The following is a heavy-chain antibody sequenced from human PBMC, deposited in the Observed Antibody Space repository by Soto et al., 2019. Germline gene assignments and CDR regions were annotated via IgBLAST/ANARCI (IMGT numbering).Heavy chain of an antibody. Sequence: ASVKVCCKASGYTFTGYYMHWVRQAPGQGLEWMGWINPNSGGTNYAQKFQGWVTMTRDTSISTAYMELSSLRSDDTAVYYCARDRMLPNYDFWSGYALGYWGQGTLVTVSS. CDR3: ARDRMLPNYDFWSGYALGY. D-gene: IGHD3-3*01. J-gene: IGHJ4*02. CDR2: INPNSGGT. CDR1: GYTFTGYY. V-gene: IGHV1-2*04.